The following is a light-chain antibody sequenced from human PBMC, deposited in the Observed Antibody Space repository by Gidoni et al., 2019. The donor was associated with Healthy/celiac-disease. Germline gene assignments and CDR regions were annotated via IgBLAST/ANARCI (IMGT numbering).Light chain of an antibody. CDR2: GAS. V-gene: IGKV3-20*01. CDR1: QSVSSSY. J-gene: IGKJ1*01. CDR3: QQYGSPWT. Sequence: EIVLTQSPGTLSLSPGERATLSCRASQSVSSSYLAWYQQKPGQAPRLLIYGASSRANGIPDRFSGSGSGTDFTLTISRLEPEDFAVYYCQQYGSPWTFGQGTKVEIK.